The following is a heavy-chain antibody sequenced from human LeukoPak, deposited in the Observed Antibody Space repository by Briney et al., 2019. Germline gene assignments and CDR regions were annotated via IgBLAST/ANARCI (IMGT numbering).Heavy chain of an antibody. Sequence: SETLSLTCTVSGGSISPYYWSWIRQPPGKGLEWIGYIYYSGSTYYNPSLKSRVTISVDTSKNQFSLKLSSVTAADTAVYYCARAYCVGDCTVLHIYFDNWGQGTLVTVSS. CDR2: IYYSGST. CDR3: ARAYCVGDCTVLHIYFDN. J-gene: IGHJ4*02. V-gene: IGHV4-59*08. D-gene: IGHD2-21*02. CDR1: GGSISPYY.